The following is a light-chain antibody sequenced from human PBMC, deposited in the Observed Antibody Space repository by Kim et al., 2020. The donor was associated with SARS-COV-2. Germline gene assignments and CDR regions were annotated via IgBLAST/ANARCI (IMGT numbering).Light chain of an antibody. J-gene: IGKJ5*01. CDR3: QQTYSSLHIT. V-gene: IGKV1-39*01. Sequence: GDSATITCRASQSISTHVHWYQQKPGKAPKLLIYAASTLQDGVPSRFIGGGSGTDFTLTINSLQPEDFATYYCQQTYSSLHITF. CDR2: AAS. CDR1: QSISTH.